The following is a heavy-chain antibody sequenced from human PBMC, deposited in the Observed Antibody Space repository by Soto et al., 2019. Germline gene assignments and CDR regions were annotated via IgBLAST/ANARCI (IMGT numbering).Heavy chain of an antibody. J-gene: IGHJ6*02. CDR1: GDSVSSNSAA. V-gene: IGHV6-1*01. CDR3: ARDRGVAGSSLGVKYYYYYYGMDV. CDR2: TYYRSKWYN. D-gene: IGHD3-10*01. Sequence: QVQLQQSGPGLVKPSQTLSLTCAISGDSVSSNSAAWNWIRQSPSRGLEWLGRTYYRSKWYNDYAVSVKSRITINPDTSKNQFSLQLNSVTPEDTAVYYCARDRGVAGSSLGVKYYYYYYGMDVWGQGTTVTVSS.